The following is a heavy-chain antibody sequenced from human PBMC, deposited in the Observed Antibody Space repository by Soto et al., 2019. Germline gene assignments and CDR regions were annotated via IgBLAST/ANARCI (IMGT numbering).Heavy chain of an antibody. CDR2: IYWDDDK. CDR1: GFSLRTSGVG. J-gene: IGHJ4*02. Sequence: ESGPRLVNPTQTLTLTCTFSGFSLRTSGVGVGWIRQPPGKALEWLALIYWDDDKRYSPSLKSRPTITKDTSKNQVVLTMTNMYPVDTFTYYFLHRPCSSSRLDFYYWGQGTPVTVSS. V-gene: IGHV2-5*02. CDR3: LHRPCSSSRLDFYY. D-gene: IGHD6-13*01.